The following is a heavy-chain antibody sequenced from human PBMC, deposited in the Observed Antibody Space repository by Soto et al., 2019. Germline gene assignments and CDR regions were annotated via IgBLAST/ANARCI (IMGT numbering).Heavy chain of an antibody. CDR1: VFTVSSNY. J-gene: IGHJ6*02. Sequence: GGSLRLSCAASVFTVSSNYMSWVRQAPGKGLEWVSVIYSGGSTYYADSVKGRFTISRDNSKNTLYLQMNSLRAEDTAVYYCARDYVRYSGSERYYYYGMDVWGQGTTVTVSS. CDR3: ARDYVRYSGSERYYYYGMDV. D-gene: IGHD1-26*01. V-gene: IGHV3-53*01. CDR2: IYSGGST.